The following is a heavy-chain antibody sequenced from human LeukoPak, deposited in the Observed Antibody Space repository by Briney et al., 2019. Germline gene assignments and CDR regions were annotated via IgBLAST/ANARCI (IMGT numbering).Heavy chain of an antibody. D-gene: IGHD6-13*01. CDR2: IWSDGSNK. CDR3: ARDPIAAADDAFDI. J-gene: IGHJ3*02. CDR1: GLTYSGYG. V-gene: IGHV3-33*01. Sequence: AGGSLRLSCAASGLTYSGYGMHWVRQAPGKGLEWVAVIWSDGSNKYYAESVKGRFTISRDNSKNTLYLQMNSLRAEDTAVYYCARDPIAAADDAFDIWGQGTMVTVSS.